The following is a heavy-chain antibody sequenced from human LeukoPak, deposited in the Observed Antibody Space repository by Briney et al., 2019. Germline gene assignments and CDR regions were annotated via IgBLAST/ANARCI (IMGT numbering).Heavy chain of an antibody. CDR3: ARGPIGYCSGGSCYRGYFDY. Sequence: SETLSLTCTVSGGSISSYYWSWIRQPPGKGLEWIGYIYYSGSTNYNPSLKSRVTISVDTSKNQFSLKLSSVTAADTAVYYCARGPIGYCSGGSCYRGYFDYWGQGTLVTVSS. V-gene: IGHV4-59*01. CDR1: GGSISSYY. CDR2: IYYSGST. J-gene: IGHJ4*02. D-gene: IGHD2-15*01.